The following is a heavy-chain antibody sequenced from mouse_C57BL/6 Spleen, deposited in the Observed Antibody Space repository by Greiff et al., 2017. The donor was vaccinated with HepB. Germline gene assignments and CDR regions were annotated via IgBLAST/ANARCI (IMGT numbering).Heavy chain of an antibody. Sequence: VQLQQPGAELVKPGASVKLSCKASGYTFTSYWMHWVKQRPGQGLEWIGMIHPNSGSTNYNEKFKSKATLTVDKSSSTAYMQLSSLTSEDSAVYYCARETAQEYVDYWGQGTTLTVSS. CDR3: ARETAQEYVDY. CDR2: IHPNSGST. D-gene: IGHD3-2*02. V-gene: IGHV1-64*01. CDR1: GYTFTSYW. J-gene: IGHJ2*01.